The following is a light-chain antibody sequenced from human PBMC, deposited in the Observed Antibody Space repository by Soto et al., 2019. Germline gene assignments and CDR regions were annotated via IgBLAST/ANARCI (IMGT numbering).Light chain of an antibody. V-gene: IGLV2-14*01. J-gene: IGLJ2*01. Sequence: QSALTQPASVSGSPGQSITISCTGTSSDVGTYNSVSWYQQHPGKAPKLMIYDVNNRPSGVSNRFSGSKSGNTASLTISGLQAEDEADYYCSSYSTSNTLLFGGGTKVTVL. CDR2: DVN. CDR3: SSYSTSNTLL. CDR1: SSDVGTYNS.